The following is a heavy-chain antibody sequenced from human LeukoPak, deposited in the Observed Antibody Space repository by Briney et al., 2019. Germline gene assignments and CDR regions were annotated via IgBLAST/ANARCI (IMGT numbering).Heavy chain of an antibody. V-gene: IGHV3-21*01. CDR3: SGDEEAETGTRVLPPDY. CDR2: FSSSRSYI. D-gene: IGHD6-13*01. Sequence: GGSLRLSCAASVFTFSSYSMDWVRQAPGKGGEWVSSFSSSRSYIYYADSVKGRLTISRDNAKNSLYLQKNSLRAEDTAVYYCSGDEEAETGTRVLPPDYWGQGTLVTVSS. J-gene: IGHJ4*02. CDR1: VFTFSSYS.